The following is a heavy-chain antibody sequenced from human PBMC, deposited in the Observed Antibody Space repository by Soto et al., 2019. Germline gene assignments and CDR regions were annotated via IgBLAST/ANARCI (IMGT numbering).Heavy chain of an antibody. J-gene: IGHJ4*02. Sequence: EVQLLESGGGLVQPGGSPRVSCEASGFNFRSYAMSWVRQAPGKGLEWVSTISSSGGSTYYADSVKGRFTISRDNSKNTLYLQMNTLRAEDTAVYYCAKDSPLPETVRKSLWSAYESIGYYFDYWGEGTLVTVSS. V-gene: IGHV3-23*01. CDR1: GFNFRSYA. CDR2: ISSSGGST. D-gene: IGHD5-12*01. CDR3: AKDSPLPETVRKSLWSAYESIGYYFDY.